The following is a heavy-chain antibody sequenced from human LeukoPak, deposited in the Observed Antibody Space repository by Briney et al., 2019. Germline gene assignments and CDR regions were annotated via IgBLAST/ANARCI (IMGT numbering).Heavy chain of an antibody. D-gene: IGHD5-24*01. J-gene: IGHJ4*02. V-gene: IGHV4-39*01. CDR3: ARLSRDGYNLAH. Sequence: GSLRLSCAVSGFTISNYAMSWIRQPPGKGLEWIESIYYSGSTYYNPSLKSRVTISVDTSKNQFSLKLSSVTAADTAVYYCARLSRDGYNLAHWGQGTLVTVSS. CDR2: IYYSGST. CDR1: GFTISNYA.